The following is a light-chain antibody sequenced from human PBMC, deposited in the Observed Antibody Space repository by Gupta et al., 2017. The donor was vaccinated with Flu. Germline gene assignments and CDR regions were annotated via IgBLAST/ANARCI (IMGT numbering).Light chain of an antibody. J-gene: IGLJ3*02. V-gene: IGLV3-10*01. CDR2: EDN. CDR1: EVPKTY. Sequence: GDEVPKTYVYWYQQQSGQAPILVIYEDNKRPSGLPERFSGSTSGTLATLTITGAQADDEGDYYCYSTYRSGDSWVFGGGTRLTV. CDR3: YSTYRSGDSWV.